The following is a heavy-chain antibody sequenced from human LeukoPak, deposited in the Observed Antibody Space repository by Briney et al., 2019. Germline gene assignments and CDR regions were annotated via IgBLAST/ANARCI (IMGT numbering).Heavy chain of an antibody. CDR3: ARAGYSRSYYSVDY. J-gene: IGHJ4*02. Sequence: GASVKVSCKASGGTFSSYATSWVRQAPGQGLEWMGGIIPIFGTANYAQKFQGRVTITADEATSTAYMELSSLRSEDTAVYYCARAGYSRSYYSVDYWGQGTLVTVSS. D-gene: IGHD1-26*01. V-gene: IGHV1-69*01. CDR2: IIPIFGTA. CDR1: GGTFSSYA.